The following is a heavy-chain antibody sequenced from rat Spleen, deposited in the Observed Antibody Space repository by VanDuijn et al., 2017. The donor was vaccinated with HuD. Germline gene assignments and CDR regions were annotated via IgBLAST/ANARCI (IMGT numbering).Heavy chain of an antibody. Sequence: EVQLVESGGGLVQPGRSLKLSCAASGFTFSSFPMAWVRQAPKKGLEWVATIIYDGTHTYYRDSVKGRFTISRDNAESTLYLQIDSLRSEDTATYYCARHYFNDGPFDYWGRGVMVTVSS. CDR3: ARHYFNDGPFDY. J-gene: IGHJ2*01. CDR2: IIYDGTHT. CDR1: GFTFSSFP. D-gene: IGHD1-1*01. V-gene: IGHV5-17*01.